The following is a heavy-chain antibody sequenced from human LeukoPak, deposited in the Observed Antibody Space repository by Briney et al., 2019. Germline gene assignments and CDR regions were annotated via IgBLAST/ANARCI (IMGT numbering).Heavy chain of an antibody. V-gene: IGHV3-23*01. D-gene: IGHD2-21*02. CDR3: ARGIVVVTAIGWFDP. Sequence: GGSLRLSCAASGFTFSSYAMSWVRQAPGKGLEWVSAISGSGGSTYYADSVKGRFTISRDNSKNTLYLQMNSLRAEDTAVYYCARGIVVVTAIGWFDPRGQGTLVTVSS. J-gene: IGHJ5*02. CDR2: ISGSGGST. CDR1: GFTFSSYA.